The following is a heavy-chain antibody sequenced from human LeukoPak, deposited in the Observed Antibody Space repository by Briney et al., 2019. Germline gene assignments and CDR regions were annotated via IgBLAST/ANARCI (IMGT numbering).Heavy chain of an antibody. CDR1: GGFFSGYY. V-gene: IGHV4-34*01. CDR3: ARGFFGQLLSRFRAFDI. Sequence: PSETLSLTCAVYGGFFSGYYWSWIRQPPGRGLEWIGEINHSGSTNYNPSLKSRVTISVDTSKNQFSLKLSSATAADTTVSYCARGFFGQLLSRFRAFDIWGQGTMVTVSS. J-gene: IGHJ3*02. D-gene: IGHD2-2*01. CDR2: INHSGST.